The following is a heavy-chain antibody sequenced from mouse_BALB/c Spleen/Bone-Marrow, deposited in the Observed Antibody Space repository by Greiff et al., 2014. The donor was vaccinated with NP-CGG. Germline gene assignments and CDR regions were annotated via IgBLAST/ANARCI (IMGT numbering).Heavy chain of an antibody. CDR3: ARQYGNYFDN. V-gene: IGHV1-80*01. D-gene: IGHD2-10*02. CDR1: GYAFSSYW. CDR2: IYPGDGDT. Sequence: QVQLQQSGAELVRPGSSVKISCKASGYAFSSYWMNWVKQRPGQGLEWIGQIYPGDGDTNYNGKFKGKATLTADKSSSTAYMQLSSITSEDSAVYFCARQYGNYFDNWGQGTTLTVSS. J-gene: IGHJ2*01.